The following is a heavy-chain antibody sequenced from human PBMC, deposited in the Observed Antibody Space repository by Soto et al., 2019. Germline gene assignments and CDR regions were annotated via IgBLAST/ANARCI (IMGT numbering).Heavy chain of an antibody. J-gene: IGHJ4*02. CDR3: ARHGSVAGVDVTY. Sequence: QVQLLESGPGLVKPSETLSLTCTISDDSITSYYWTWIRQPPGKGLEWVGHIYYNGNTNFNPSLKTRATISIGASRTHFSLKLDSVTAADTAVYYCARHGSVAGVDVTYWGRGTLVTVSS. CDR2: IYYNGNT. V-gene: IGHV4-59*08. D-gene: IGHD6-19*01. CDR1: DDSITSYY.